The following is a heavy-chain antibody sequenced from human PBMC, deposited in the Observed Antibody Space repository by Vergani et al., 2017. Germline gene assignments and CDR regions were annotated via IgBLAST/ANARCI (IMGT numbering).Heavy chain of an antibody. V-gene: IGHV1-69*13. Sequence: QVQLVQSGAEVKKPGSSVKVSCKASGGTFSSYAISWVRQAPGQGLEWMGRIIPIFGTAKYAQKFQGRVTITADESTSTAYMELSSLRSEDTAVYYCARVTSQGTYYYDSSGYVYWGQGTLVTVSS. CDR1: GGTFSSYA. J-gene: IGHJ4*02. CDR2: IIPIFGTA. D-gene: IGHD3-22*01. CDR3: ARVTSQGTYYYDSSGYVY.